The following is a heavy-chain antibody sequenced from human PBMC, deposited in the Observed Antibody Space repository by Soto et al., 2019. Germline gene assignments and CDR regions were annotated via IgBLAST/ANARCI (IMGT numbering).Heavy chain of an antibody. Sequence: PGGSLRLSCAASGFTFSSYAMSWVRQAPGKGLEWVSAISGSGGSTYYADSVKGRFTISRDNSKNTLYLQMNSLRAEDTAVYYCAHSSLSIAGGETPYYYYYGMDVWGQGTTVTVSS. CDR1: GFTFSSYA. V-gene: IGHV3-23*01. CDR2: ISGSGGST. J-gene: IGHJ6*02. D-gene: IGHD6-6*01. CDR3: AHSSLSIAGGETPYYYYYGMDV.